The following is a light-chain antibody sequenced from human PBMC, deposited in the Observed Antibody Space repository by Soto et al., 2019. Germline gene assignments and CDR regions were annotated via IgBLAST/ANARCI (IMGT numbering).Light chain of an antibody. Sequence: EIVLTQSPGTLSLSPGERATLSCMASQSVSSSYLAWYQQKPGRAPRLLIYGASNRATGIPDRFSGSGSGTDFTLTISRLEPEDFAVYYCQQYGSSGTFGQGTKVDIK. CDR2: GAS. CDR1: QSVSSSY. V-gene: IGKV3-20*01. CDR3: QQYGSSGT. J-gene: IGKJ1*01.